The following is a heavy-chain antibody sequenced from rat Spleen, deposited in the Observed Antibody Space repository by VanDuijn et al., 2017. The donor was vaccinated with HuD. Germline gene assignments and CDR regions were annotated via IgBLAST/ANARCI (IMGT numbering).Heavy chain of an antibody. J-gene: IGHJ2*01. Sequence: QVQLMESGPGLVQTSETLSLTCTVSGFSLTTYNVHWVRQPPGKGLEWMGVMGSGGSTDYNSTLKSRLSISRDTSKNQVFLKMNSLQSEDTTTYYCARDPSYYYSRFFDYWGQGVMVTVSS. D-gene: IGHD1-2*01. CDR2: MGSGGST. CDR1: GFSLTTYN. V-gene: IGHV2-45*01. CDR3: ARDPSYYYSRFFDY.